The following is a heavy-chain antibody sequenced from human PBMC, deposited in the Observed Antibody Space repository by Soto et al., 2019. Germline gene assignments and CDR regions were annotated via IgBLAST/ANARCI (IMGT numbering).Heavy chain of an antibody. V-gene: IGHV3-33*01. CDR1: GFTFTSYG. D-gene: IGHD5-18*01. J-gene: IGHJ4*02. CDR2: IWYDGSNK. Sequence: PWGSLTLSCAAAGFTFTSYGMHWVRQAPGKGLEWVAVIWYDGSNKYYADSVKGRFTISRDNSKNTLYLQMNSLRAEDTAVYYCARGRGGYTYGPADYWGQGTLVTVSS. CDR3: ARGRGGYTYGPADY.